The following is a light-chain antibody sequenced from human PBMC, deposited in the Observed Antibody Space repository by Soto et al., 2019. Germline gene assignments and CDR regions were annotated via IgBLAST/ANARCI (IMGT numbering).Light chain of an antibody. V-gene: IGKV3-20*01. CDR3: YQYDSSPWT. CDR1: QSVSSTL. J-gene: IGKJ1*01. CDR2: GVS. Sequence: ELVLTQSPVALSLSSGERATLSCRASQSVSSTLLTWYQQKPGQAPRLLIYGVSSRATGIPDRFSGSGSGTDFTLTISRVEPEDFAVYFCYQYDSSPWTFGQGTKVEIK.